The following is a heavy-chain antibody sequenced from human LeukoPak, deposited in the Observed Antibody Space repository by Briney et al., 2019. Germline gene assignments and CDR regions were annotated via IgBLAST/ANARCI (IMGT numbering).Heavy chain of an antibody. V-gene: IGHV4-34*01. CDR3: ARGYDSGGYSLDF. CDR2: INHSGSS. CDR1: GGSFSGYY. Sequence: SETLSLTCAVYGGSFSGYYWSWIRQPPGKGLEWIGEINHSGSSNYNPSLKSRVTISVDTSKNQFSLKLSSVTAADTAVYYCARGYDSGGYSLDFGGQGTLVTVSS. D-gene: IGHD3-22*01. J-gene: IGHJ4*02.